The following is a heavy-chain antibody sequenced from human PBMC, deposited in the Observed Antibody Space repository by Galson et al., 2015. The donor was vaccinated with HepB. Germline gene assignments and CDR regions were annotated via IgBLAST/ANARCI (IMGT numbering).Heavy chain of an antibody. CDR1: GYTFTRYA. J-gene: IGHJ5*02. V-gene: IGHV7-4-1*02. CDR2: ININTGNP. Sequence: SVKVSCKASGYTFTRYAMNWVRQAPGQGLEWMGWININTGNPTYAQGFTGRFVLSLDTSVSTAYLQISSLKAEDTAVYYCARGAFVVVVDGNENNWFDPWGQGTLVTVSS. CDR3: ARGAFVVVVDGNENNWFDP. D-gene: IGHD2-15*01.